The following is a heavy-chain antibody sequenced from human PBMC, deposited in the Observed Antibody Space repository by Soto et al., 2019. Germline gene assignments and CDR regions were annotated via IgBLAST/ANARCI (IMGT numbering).Heavy chain of an antibody. J-gene: IGHJ3*01. V-gene: IGHV3-33*01. CDR1: GYSFSTFG. Sequence: QVHLVESGGGVVQPGGSLRLSCEASGYSFSTFGMYWVRQAPGKGLEWVAVIWADGGSKYYGDSVKGRFTVSRDNSKNTLYLQMNSLRADDTAVYYCARGVPPEDWGQGTMVTVSS. CDR3: ARGVPPED. D-gene: IGHD3-16*01. CDR2: IWADGGSK.